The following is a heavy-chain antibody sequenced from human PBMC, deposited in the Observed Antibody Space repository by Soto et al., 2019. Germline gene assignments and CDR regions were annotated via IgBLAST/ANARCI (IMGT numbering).Heavy chain of an antibody. D-gene: IGHD4-17*01. V-gene: IGHV1-18*01. CDR2: ISAYNGNT. Sequence: ASVKVSCKASGYTFTSYGISWVRQAPGQGLEWMGWISAYNGNTNYAQKLQGRVTMTTDTSTSTAYMELRSLRSDDTAVYYCARVPSHDCGGNSYYYYYYMDVWGKGTTVTVSS. J-gene: IGHJ6*03. CDR3: ARVPSHDCGGNSYYYYYYMDV. CDR1: GYTFTSYG.